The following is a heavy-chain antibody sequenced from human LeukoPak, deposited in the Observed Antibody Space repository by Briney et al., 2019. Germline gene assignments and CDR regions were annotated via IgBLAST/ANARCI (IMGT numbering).Heavy chain of an antibody. CDR1: GFNFTRAW. J-gene: IGHJ4*02. CDR2: IKSKVDSGTI. V-gene: IGHV3-15*01. Sequence: GGSLRLSCVGSGFNFTRAWMNWVRQAPGKGLEWVGRIKSKVDSGTIEYAAPVKGRFTISRDDSKTTVYLQMNSLKAEDTAVYFCTTVPYPDYWGKRALGAVSS. CDR3: TTVPYPDY.